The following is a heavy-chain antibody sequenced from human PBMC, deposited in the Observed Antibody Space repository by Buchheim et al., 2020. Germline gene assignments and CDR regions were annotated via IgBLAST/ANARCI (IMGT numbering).Heavy chain of an antibody. Sequence: EVQLVQSGGGLVRSGGSLRLSCAASGFTFRTFVMSWVRQAPGKGLEWVSAISGIGGSAYYADSVRGRFTISRDNSKTTLYLQMNSLRAEDTAIYYCAKEGDDYIWGTYRQNWFDPWGQGTL. D-gene: IGHD3-16*02. V-gene: IGHV3-23*04. CDR1: GFTFRTFV. CDR2: ISGIGGSA. J-gene: IGHJ5*02. CDR3: AKEGDDYIWGTYRQNWFDP.